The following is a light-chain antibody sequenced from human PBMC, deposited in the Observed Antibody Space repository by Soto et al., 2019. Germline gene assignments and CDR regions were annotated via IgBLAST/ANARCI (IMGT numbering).Light chain of an antibody. CDR3: QQYDSYSSGP. CDR2: DAS. J-gene: IGKJ1*01. V-gene: IGKV1-5*01. Sequence: RMTQSPSTLSASVGDRVTISCRASQTINSWLAWYQQKPGKAPKVLIFDASSLKTGVPSRFSGSGSGTEFTLTISNLQPDDFATYYCQQYDSYSSGPFGQGTKVDI. CDR1: QTINSW.